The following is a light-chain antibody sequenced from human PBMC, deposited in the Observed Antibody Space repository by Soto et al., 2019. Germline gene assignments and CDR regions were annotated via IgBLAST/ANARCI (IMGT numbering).Light chain of an antibody. V-gene: IGLV2-14*01. J-gene: IGLJ1*01. CDR1: SVGASNY. CDR2: GGS. Sequence: SALXQPASVSGFPGQTVTISCTGNSVGASNYVSWYQHHPHRAPKLLIYGGSYRPSGVSNRFSGSKSGNTASLPISGLQAEDEADYYCSSYTSSNTLEVFGIGTQVTVL. CDR3: SSYTSSNTLEV.